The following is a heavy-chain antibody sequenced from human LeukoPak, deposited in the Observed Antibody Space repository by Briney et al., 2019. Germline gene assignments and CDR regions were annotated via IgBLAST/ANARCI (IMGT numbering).Heavy chain of an antibody. CDR2: IYPGDSDT. V-gene: IGHV5-51*01. CDR1: GYSFTSYW. D-gene: IGHD1-26*01. Sequence: GESLKISCKGSGYSFTSYWIGWVRQMPGKGLEWMGIIYPGDSDTRYSPSFQGQVTISADESISTAYLQWSSLKASDTAMYYCARRPLVGATATPYAFDIWGQGTLVTVSS. J-gene: IGHJ4*02. CDR3: ARRPLVGATATPYAFDI.